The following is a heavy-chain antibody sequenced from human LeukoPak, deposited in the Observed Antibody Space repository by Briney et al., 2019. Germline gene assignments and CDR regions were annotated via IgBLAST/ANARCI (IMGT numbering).Heavy chain of an antibody. Sequence: SVKVSCKASGGTFSSYAISWVRQAPGQGLEWVGRIIPIFGIANYAQKFQGRVTITADKSTSTAYMELSSLRSEDTAVYYCARGGNSKVFDYWGQGTLVTVSS. CDR2: IIPIFGIA. CDR1: GGTFSSYA. CDR3: ARGGNSKVFDY. D-gene: IGHD4-23*01. J-gene: IGHJ4*02. V-gene: IGHV1-69*04.